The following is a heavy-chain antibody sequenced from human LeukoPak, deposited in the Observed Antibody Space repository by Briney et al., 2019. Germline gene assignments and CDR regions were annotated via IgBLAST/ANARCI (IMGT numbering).Heavy chain of an antibody. Sequence: GGSLRLSCAASGFTFSNYGMHRVRQAPGKGLEWVALISYDRRHTYYGDSVKGRFTISRDNAKNSLYLQMNSLRAEDTAVYYCAELGITMIGGVWGKGTTVTISS. CDR2: ISYDRRHT. V-gene: IGHV3-30*18. D-gene: IGHD3-10*02. CDR1: GFTFSNYG. J-gene: IGHJ6*04. CDR3: AELGITMIGGV.